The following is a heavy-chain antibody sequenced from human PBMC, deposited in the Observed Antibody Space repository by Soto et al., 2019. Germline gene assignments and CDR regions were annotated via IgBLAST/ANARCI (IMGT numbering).Heavy chain of an antibody. CDR3: ARQRSSVVTQAYFDV. Sequence: PSETLSLSCTVTGDSISSRCYYWGWLRQPPGKVLVWLGIIDDSGSTYNSPSLRSRVSMSIDTSKDQFSLKLKSVTAADTALYFCARQRSSVVTQAYFDVWGQGSLVTVSS. V-gene: IGHV4-39*01. J-gene: IGHJ4*02. CDR1: GDSISSRCYY. CDR2: IDDSGST. D-gene: IGHD2-21*02.